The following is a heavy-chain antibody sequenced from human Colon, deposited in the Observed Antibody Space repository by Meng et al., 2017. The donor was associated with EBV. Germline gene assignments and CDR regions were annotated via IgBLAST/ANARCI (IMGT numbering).Heavy chain of an antibody. V-gene: IGHV4-61*01. D-gene: IGHD3-10*01. CDR3: ARVSGRSFDP. CDR2: IYYIGGT. CDR1: GDSVATGRYY. Sequence: VQLRESGPGLVKPSGPLSLTGTVSGDSVATGRYYWSWIRQPPGKGLEWIAYIYYIGGTNYNPSLKSRLTISLDTSKNQFSLSLRSVTAADTAVYYCARVSGRSFDPWGQGTLVTVSS. J-gene: IGHJ5*02.